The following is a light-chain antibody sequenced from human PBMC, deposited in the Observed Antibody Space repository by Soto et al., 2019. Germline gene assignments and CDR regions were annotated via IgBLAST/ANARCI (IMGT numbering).Light chain of an antibody. Sequence: QSVLTQPPSASGTPGQRVTISCSGSSSNIGSNTVNWYQQLPGTAPRLLIYINDQRPSGVPDRFSGSKSGTSASLAINGLQSEDEAYYYCASWDGRPIGPWVFGGGTKLTVL. J-gene: IGLJ3*02. V-gene: IGLV1-44*01. CDR3: ASWDGRPIGPWV. CDR1: SSNIGSNT. CDR2: IND.